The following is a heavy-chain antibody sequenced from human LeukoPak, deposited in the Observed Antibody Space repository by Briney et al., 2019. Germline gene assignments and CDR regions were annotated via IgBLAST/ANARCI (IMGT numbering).Heavy chain of an antibody. V-gene: IGHV3-53*01. CDR3: ARGDGAYIY. Sequence: GGSLRLSCVAPGFTVSSNYMTWVRQAPGKGLEWVSVLYYGGTTYYADSVKGRFTISRDNTKNTVFLQMNSLRADDTAVYYCARGDGAYIYWGQGTLVTVSS. CDR2: LYYGGTT. J-gene: IGHJ4*02. CDR1: GFTVSSNY. D-gene: IGHD4-17*01.